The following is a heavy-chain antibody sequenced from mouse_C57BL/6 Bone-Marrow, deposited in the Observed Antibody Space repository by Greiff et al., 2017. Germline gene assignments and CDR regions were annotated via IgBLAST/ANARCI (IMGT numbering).Heavy chain of an antibody. Sequence: VQLQQSGPELVKPGASVRISCKASGYTFTSYYIHWVKQRPGQGLEWIGWIYPGNVNTKYNEKFKGKATLTADKSSSTAYMQLSSLTSEDSAVYFCAREDYRYGYAMDYWGQGTSVTVSS. D-gene: IGHD2-14*01. CDR2: IYPGNVNT. V-gene: IGHV1S56*01. CDR1: GYTFTSYY. CDR3: AREDYRYGYAMDY. J-gene: IGHJ4*01.